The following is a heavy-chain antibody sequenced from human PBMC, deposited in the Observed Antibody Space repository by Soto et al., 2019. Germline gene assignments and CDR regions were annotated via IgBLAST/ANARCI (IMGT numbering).Heavy chain of an antibody. D-gene: IGHD6-25*01. CDR3: ARHEAGWYFDS. CDR2: INHSEST. J-gene: IGHJ4*02. Sequence: PSETLSLTCAVYGGSFSDYYWTWIRQPPGKGLEWIGEINHSESTNYNPSLKSRVTISVDTSKNQFSLKVASVTAADTAVYYCARHEAGWYFDSWGQGTLVTVSS. CDR1: GGSFSDYY. V-gene: IGHV4-34*01.